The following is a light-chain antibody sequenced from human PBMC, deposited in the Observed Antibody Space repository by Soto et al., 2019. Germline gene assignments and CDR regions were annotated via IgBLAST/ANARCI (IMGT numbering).Light chain of an antibody. CDR2: RDN. CDR1: SSDIGSNT. V-gene: IGLV1-44*01. CDR3: SAWDDNIYGPV. Sequence: QSVLTQPPSASGTPGQRVAISCSGGSSDIGSNTVNSYLHLPGAAPKLLIYRDNQRPSGVPDRFSGSKSGTSASLTISGLQSEDEADYFCSAWDDNIYGPVFGGGTKLTVL. J-gene: IGLJ2*01.